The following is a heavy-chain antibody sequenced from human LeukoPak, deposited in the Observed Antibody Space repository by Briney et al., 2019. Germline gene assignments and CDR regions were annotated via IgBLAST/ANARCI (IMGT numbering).Heavy chain of an antibody. CDR1: GFTFSSYA. D-gene: IGHD3-10*01. Sequence: GRSLRLSCAASGFTFSSYAMSWVRQAPGKGLEWVSAIGTAGDTYYPGSVKGRFTISRENAKNSLYLQMNSLRAGDTAVYYCARGLLWFGEWVGSNYYYGMDVWGQGTTVTVSS. CDR3: ARGLLWFGEWVGSNYYYGMDV. CDR2: IGTAGDT. J-gene: IGHJ6*02. V-gene: IGHV3-13*01.